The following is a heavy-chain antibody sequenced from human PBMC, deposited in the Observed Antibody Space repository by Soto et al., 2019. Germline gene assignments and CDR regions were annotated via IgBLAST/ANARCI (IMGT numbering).Heavy chain of an antibody. D-gene: IGHD5-18*01. J-gene: IGHJ4*02. CDR2: IYYSGST. CDR3: ARGPIQLWFQYSNFDY. CDR1: GGSISSGDYY. V-gene: IGHV4-30-4*01. Sequence: SETLSLTCTVSGGSISSGDYYWSWIRQPPGKGLEWIGYIYYSGSTYYNPSLKSRVTISVDTSKNQFSLKLSSVTAADTAVYYCARGPIQLWFQYSNFDYWGQGTLVTVSS.